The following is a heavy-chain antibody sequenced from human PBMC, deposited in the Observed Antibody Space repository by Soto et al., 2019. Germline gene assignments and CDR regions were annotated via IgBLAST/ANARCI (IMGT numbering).Heavy chain of an antibody. V-gene: IGHV1-18*04. CDR1: GYTFISHG. J-gene: IGHJ6*02. CDR2: ISGKNGNT. Sequence: ASVKVSCKASGYTFISHGISWVRQAPGQGLEWMGWISGKNGNTNYAQKLQGRVTLTTDTSTSTAYMELRSLRSDDTAVYYCARVSSFIVVLPDYGMVGWGPGTTVTVFS. CDR3: ARVSSFIVVLPDYGMVG. D-gene: IGHD2-15*01.